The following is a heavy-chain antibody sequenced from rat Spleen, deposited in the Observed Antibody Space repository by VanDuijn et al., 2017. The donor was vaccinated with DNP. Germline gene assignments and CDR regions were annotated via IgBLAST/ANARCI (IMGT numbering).Heavy chain of an antibody. Sequence: EVQLVESGGGLVQPGRSLKLSCAASGFTFSNYDMAWVRQAPTKGLEWVASISPSGGSTYYRDSVKGRFTVSRDNAKSSLYLQMDSLRSEDTATYYCARLHNSGYVWYFDFWGPGTMVTVSS. J-gene: IGHJ1*01. CDR1: GFTFSNYD. V-gene: IGHV5-25*01. CDR3: ARLHNSGYVWYFDF. D-gene: IGHD4-3*01. CDR2: ISPSGGST.